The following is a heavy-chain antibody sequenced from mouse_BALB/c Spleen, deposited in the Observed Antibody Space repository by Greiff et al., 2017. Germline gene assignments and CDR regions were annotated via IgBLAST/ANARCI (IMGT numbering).Heavy chain of an antibody. CDR3: ARGYGRGAMDY. Sequence: QVQLQQSGAELARPGASVKMSCKASGYTFTSYTMHWVKQRPGQGLEWIGYINPSSGYTNYNQKFKDKATLTADKSSSTAYMQLSSLASEDSAVYYCARGYGRGAMDYWGQGTSVTVSS. CDR2: INPSSGYT. CDR1: GYTFTSYT. J-gene: IGHJ4*01. D-gene: IGHD1-1*01. V-gene: IGHV1-4*01.